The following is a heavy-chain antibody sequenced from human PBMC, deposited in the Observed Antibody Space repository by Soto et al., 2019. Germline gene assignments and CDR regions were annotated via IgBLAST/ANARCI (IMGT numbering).Heavy chain of an antibody. CDR2: INPSGGST. J-gene: IGHJ4*02. Sequence: APLTVYCQTSGYTFTSYYMHWVRQTPRQGLEWMGIINPSGGSTSYAQKFQGRVTMTRDTSTSTVYMELSSLRSEDTAVYYCARVGGGGSMGNDFDYWGKGTLVTVSS. CDR3: ARVGGGGSMGNDFDY. D-gene: IGHD3-16*01. V-gene: IGHV1-46*03. CDR1: GYTFTSYY.